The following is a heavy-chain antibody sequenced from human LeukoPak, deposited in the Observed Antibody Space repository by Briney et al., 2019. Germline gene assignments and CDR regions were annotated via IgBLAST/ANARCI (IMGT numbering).Heavy chain of an antibody. CDR2: IWYDGSNK. J-gene: IGHJ4*02. V-gene: IGHV3-33*08. CDR3: ARGSSSRADDY. D-gene: IGHD6-13*01. CDR1: GFTFSSYS. Sequence: GGSLRLSCAASGFTFSSYSMNWVRQAPGKGLEWVAVIWYDGSNKYYADSVKGRFTISRDNSKNTLYLQMNSLRAEDTAVYYCARGSSSRADDYWGQGTLVTVSS.